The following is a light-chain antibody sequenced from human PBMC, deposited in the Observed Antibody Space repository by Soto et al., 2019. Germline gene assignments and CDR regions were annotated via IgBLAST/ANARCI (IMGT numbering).Light chain of an antibody. CDR3: CSYAGSTRYV. CDR2: DVS. V-gene: IGLV2-11*01. Sequence: QSVLTQPRSVSGSLGQSVTISRTGTTTGVGTYNYVSCYQQHPGKAPKVMIYDVSERPSGVPDRFSGSKSGNTASLTISGLQAEDEADYYCCSYAGSTRYVLGTGTKLTVL. J-gene: IGLJ1*01. CDR1: TTGVGTYNY.